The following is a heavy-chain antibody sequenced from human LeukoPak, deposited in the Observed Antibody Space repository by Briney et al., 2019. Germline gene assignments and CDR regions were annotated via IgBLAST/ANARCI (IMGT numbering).Heavy chain of an antibody. J-gene: IGHJ1*01. Sequence: PTQTLSLTCTVSGGSISSGTDYSSWIRPPAGKGLEWIGRIYTSGSTNYNPSPTSGVTISVDTSKNQCSLRLSSVTAADTAVYYCARVSIWNSHFQHWGQGTLVTVSS. CDR2: IYTSGST. CDR3: ARVSIWNSHFQH. V-gene: IGHV4-61*02. D-gene: IGHD1-7*01. CDR1: GGSISSGTDY.